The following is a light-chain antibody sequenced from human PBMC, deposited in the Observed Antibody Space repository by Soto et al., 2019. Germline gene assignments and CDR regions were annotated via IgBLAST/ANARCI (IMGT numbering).Light chain of an antibody. Sequence: IVLTQSPATLSLSPGERATLSCRASQSIASHLAWYQQRPGQPPRPLIYDSTTRVAGIPDTFSGSGSGTDFTLTISSLEPEDFAVYCYQQRGSWPITFGPATKVDL. CDR2: DST. CDR1: QSIASH. CDR3: QQRGSWPIT. J-gene: IGKJ3*01. V-gene: IGKV3-11*01.